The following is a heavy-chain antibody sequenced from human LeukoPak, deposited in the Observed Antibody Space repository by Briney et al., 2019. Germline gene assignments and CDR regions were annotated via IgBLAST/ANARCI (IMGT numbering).Heavy chain of an antibody. D-gene: IGHD2-2*01. CDR3: ARGWDCDTTNCYLLQD. V-gene: IGHV1-69*05. Sequence: GASVKVSCKASGGTLNSYAFSWVRQAPGQGLEWMGGTIAIFGTPNYAQRFQDRVSITKDESTNTVYMELSNLRSDDTAVYYCARGWDCDTTNCYLLQDWGQGTLVIVSS. CDR2: TIAIFGTP. J-gene: IGHJ1*01. CDR1: GGTLNSYA.